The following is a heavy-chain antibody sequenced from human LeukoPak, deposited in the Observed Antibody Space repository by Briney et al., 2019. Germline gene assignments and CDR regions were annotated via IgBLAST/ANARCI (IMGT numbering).Heavy chain of an antibody. V-gene: IGHV5-51*01. CDR2: IYPGDSDT. Sequence: GESLKISCKGSGYSFTSYWIGWVRQMPGKGLEWMGIIYPGDSDTRYSPSFQGQVTISADKSISTAYLQWSSLKASDTAMYYCASQRHSSGWDPYYFDYWGQGTLVTVSS. D-gene: IGHD6-19*01. CDR3: ASQRHSSGWDPYYFDY. CDR1: GYSFTSYW. J-gene: IGHJ4*02.